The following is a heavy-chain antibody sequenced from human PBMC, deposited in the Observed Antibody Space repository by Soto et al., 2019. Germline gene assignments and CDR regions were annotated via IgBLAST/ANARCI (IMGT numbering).Heavy chain of an antibody. V-gene: IGHV1-69*06. Sequence: SVKVSCKASGGTFSSYAISWVRQAPGQGLEWMGGIIPIFGTANYAQKFQGRVTITADKSTSTAYMELSSLRSEDTAVYYCARSKSPQVGVAFDYWGQGTLVTVSS. J-gene: IGHJ4*02. CDR2: IIPIFGTA. D-gene: IGHD1-26*01. CDR1: GGTFSSYA. CDR3: ARSKSPQVGVAFDY.